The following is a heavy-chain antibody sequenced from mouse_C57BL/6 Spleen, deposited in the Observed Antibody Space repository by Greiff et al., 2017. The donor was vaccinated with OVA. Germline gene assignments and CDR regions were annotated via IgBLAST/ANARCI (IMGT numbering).Heavy chain of an antibody. J-gene: IGHJ4*01. CDR2: INPSSGYT. CDR3: ARWATVVATGAMDY. CDR1: GYTFTSYW. V-gene: IGHV1-7*01. D-gene: IGHD1-1*01. Sequence: QVQLQQSGAELAKPGASVKLSCKASGYTFTSYWMHWVKQRPGQGLEWIGYINPSSGYTKYNQKFKDKATSTADKSSSTAYMQLSSLTYEDSAVYYCARWATVVATGAMDYWGQGTSVTVSS.